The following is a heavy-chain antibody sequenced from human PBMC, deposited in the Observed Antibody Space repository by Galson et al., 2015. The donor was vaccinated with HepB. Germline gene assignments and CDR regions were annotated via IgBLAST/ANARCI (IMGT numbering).Heavy chain of an antibody. CDR1: GFTFSNAW. J-gene: IGHJ4*02. CDR2: IKSKTDGGTT. CDR3: TTSTWEGLWFGEPLFDY. Sequence: SLRLSCAASGFTFSNAWMNWVRQAPGKGLEWVGRIKSKTDGGTTDYAAPVKGRFTISRDDSKNTLYLQMNSLKTEDTAVYYCTTSTWEGLWFGEPLFDYWGQGTLVTVSS. D-gene: IGHD3-10*01. V-gene: IGHV3-15*07.